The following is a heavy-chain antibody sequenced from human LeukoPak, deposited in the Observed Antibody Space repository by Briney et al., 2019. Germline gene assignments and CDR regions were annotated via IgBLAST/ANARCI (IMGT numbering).Heavy chain of an antibody. V-gene: IGHV3-23*01. CDR3: ARPQQLEVRQFDY. D-gene: IGHD6-13*01. CDR2: ISGSGGST. CDR1: GFTFSSYE. Sequence: GGSLRLSCAASGFTFSSYEMNWVRQAPGKGLEWVSAISGSGGSTYYADSVKGRFTISRDNSKNTLYLQMNSLRAEDTAVYYCARPQQLEVRQFDYWGQGTLVTVSS. J-gene: IGHJ4*02.